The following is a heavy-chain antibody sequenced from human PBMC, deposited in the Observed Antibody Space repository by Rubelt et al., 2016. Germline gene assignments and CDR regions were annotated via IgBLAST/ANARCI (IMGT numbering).Heavy chain of an antibody. CDR1: GFTFGNYG. Sequence: QVQMVESGGGVVQPGRSLRLSCAASGFTFGNYGMHWVRQAPGKGLEWVAVIWHDGSNKDYADSVKGRFTISRDNSKNTLYLQMNSLGAEDTAVYYCARGYCGGDCSMYYGMDVWGQGTTVAVSS. V-gene: IGHV3-33*01. CDR3: ARGYCGGDCSMYYGMDV. CDR2: IWHDGSNK. J-gene: IGHJ6*02. D-gene: IGHD2-21*02.